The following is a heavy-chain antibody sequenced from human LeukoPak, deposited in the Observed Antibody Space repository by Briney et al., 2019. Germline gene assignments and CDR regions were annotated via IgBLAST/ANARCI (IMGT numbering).Heavy chain of an antibody. D-gene: IGHD4-17*01. CDR2: INGDGGST. CDR1: GFSLDDFA. J-gene: IGHJ4*02. CDR3: TKDGPHYGYIDY. Sequence: GGSLRLSCAASGFSLDDFAMHWVRQDPGKGLEWVSLINGDGGSTYYADSVKGRFTISRDNSKNSLYLQMNSLRTEDTALYYCTKDGPHYGYIDYWGQGTLVTVSS. V-gene: IGHV3-43*02.